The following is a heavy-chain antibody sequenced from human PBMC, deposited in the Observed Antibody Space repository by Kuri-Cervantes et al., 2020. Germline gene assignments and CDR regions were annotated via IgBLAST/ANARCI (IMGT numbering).Heavy chain of an antibody. CDR3: AADSGSYRGWFDP. D-gene: IGHD1-26*01. Sequence: NSVKVSCKASGFTFTSSAMQWVRQARGQRLEWIGWIVVGSGNTNYAQKFQERVTITRDMSTSTAYMELSSLRSEDTAVYYCAADSGSYRGWFDPWGQGTLVTVSS. CDR1: GFTFTSSA. V-gene: IGHV1-58*02. J-gene: IGHJ5*02. CDR2: IVVGSGNT.